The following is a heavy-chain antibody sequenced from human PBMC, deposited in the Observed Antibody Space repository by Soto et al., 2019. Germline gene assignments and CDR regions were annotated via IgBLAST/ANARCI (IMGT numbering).Heavy chain of an antibody. D-gene: IGHD5-18*01. J-gene: IGHJ6*02. V-gene: IGHV1-18*01. CDR3: ARCIQGYDYYGMDV. Sequence: QAQLVQSGAEVKKPGASVKVSCKASGYTFYSHSISWVRQAPGQGLEWMGRINGDYGNTQYEQKFRGRVTMTTDTSTTTVYMELTSLRSYDTAVYYCARCIQGYDYYGMDVWGQGTTVTVSS. CDR2: INGDYGNT. CDR1: GYTFYSHS.